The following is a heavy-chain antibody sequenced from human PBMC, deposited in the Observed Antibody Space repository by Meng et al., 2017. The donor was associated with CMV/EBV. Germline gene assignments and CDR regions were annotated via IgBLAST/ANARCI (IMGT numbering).Heavy chain of an antibody. D-gene: IGHD2-2*01. J-gene: IGHJ3*02. V-gene: IGHV3-21*01. CDR3: ARDRAGCSSTSCYSDAFDI. CDR1: GFTFSSYS. Sequence: GGSLRLSCAASGFTFSSYSMNWVRQAPGKGLEWVSSISSSSSYIYYADSVKGRFTISRDNAKNSLYLQMNSLRAEDTAVYYCARDRAGCSSTSCYSDAFDIWGQGTMVTVSS. CDR2: ISSSSSYI.